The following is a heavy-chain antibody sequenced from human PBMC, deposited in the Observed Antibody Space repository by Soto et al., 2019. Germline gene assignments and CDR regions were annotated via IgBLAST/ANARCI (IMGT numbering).Heavy chain of an antibody. CDR2: IIPIFGTA. CDR3: ARGGLWSETLTSSYYYYGMDV. J-gene: IGHJ6*02. Sequence: VASVKVSCKASGGTFSSYAISWVRQAPGQGLEWMGGIIPIFGTANYAQKFQGRVTITADESTSTAYMELSSLRSEDTAVYYCARGGLWSETLTSSYYYYGMDVWGQGTTLTVSS. V-gene: IGHV1-69*13. CDR1: GGTFSSYA. D-gene: IGHD3-10*01.